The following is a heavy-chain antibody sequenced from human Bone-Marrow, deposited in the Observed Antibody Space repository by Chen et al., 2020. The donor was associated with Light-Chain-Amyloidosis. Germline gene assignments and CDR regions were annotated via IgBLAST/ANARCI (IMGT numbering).Heavy chain of an antibody. J-gene: IGHJ5*02. CDR1: GFTFTNYG. D-gene: IGHD3-16*01. CDR2: ISANNGDR. Sequence: QLVQSGPEVKEPGASVKVSCKASGFTFTNYGFNWVRQAPGQGFEWLGWISANNGDRKYAQKFQGRGTMTTDTSTSTAYMELGNLRSDDTAVYFCARWQHIRRGFFDPWGQGTLVTVSS. V-gene: IGHV1-18*04. CDR3: ARWQHIRRGFFDP.